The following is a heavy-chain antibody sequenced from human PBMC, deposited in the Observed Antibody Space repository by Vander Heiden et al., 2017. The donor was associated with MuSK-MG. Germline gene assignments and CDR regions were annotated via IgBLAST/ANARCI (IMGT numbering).Heavy chain of an antibody. CDR2: IYDSGTT. D-gene: IGHD2-2*01. Sequence: QVQLQESGPGLVNPSQTLSLVCTVSRGSISRGSYYWSWIRQPAGKGLEWIGRIYDSGTTNYNPSLKSRVTMSVDTSKNQFSLKLRSVTAADTAVYYCARSSTYLLNFDSWGQGTLVTVSS. CDR3: ARSSTYLLNFDS. V-gene: IGHV4-61*02. CDR1: RGSISRGSYY. J-gene: IGHJ4*02.